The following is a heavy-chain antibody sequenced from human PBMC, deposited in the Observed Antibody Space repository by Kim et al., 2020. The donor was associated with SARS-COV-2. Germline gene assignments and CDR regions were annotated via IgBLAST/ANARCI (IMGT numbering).Heavy chain of an antibody. CDR1: GFTFSNFA. Sequence: GGSLRLSCVASGFTFSNFAMTWVRQAPGKGLEWVSAINGGGDGPLYADSVKGRFTISRHNSKNTLFPEMNSLRTEDTATYYCAKRGDYTGPKWDFLHWGQGALVTVSS. CDR2: INGGGDGP. V-gene: IGHV3-23*01. D-gene: IGHD3-10*01. CDR3: AKRGDYTGPKWDFLH. J-gene: IGHJ1*01.